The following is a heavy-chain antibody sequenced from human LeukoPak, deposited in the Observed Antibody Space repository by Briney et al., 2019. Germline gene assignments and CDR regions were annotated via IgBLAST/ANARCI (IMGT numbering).Heavy chain of an antibody. CDR1: GGSISSGGYY. V-gene: IGHV4-31*03. CDR2: IYYSGST. D-gene: IGHD3-10*01. J-gene: IGHJ6*02. Sequence: SETLSLTCTVSGGSISSGGYYWSWIRQHPGKGLEWIGYIYYSGSTYYNPSLKSRVTISVGTSKNQFSLKLSSVTAADTAVYYCAREARHMVRGVSYYYGMDVWGQGTTVTVSS. CDR3: AREARHMVRGVSYYYGMDV.